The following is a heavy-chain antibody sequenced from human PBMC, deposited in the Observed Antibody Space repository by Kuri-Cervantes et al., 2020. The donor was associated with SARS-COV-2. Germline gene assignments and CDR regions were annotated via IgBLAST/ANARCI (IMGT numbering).Heavy chain of an antibody. J-gene: IGHJ4*02. CDR3: ARGLKEAKHIVVVTAIREPRRFDY. D-gene: IGHD2-21*02. V-gene: IGHV4-34*01. Sequence: SQTLSLTCAVYGGSFSGYYWSWIRQPPGKGLEWIGEINHSGSTNYNPSLKSRVTISVDTSKNQFSLKLSSVTAADTAVYYCARGLKEAKHIVVVTAIREPRRFDYWGQGTLVTVSS. CDR1: GGSFSGYY. CDR2: INHSGST.